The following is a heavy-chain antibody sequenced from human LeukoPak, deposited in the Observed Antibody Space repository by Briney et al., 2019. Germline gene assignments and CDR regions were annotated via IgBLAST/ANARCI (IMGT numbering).Heavy chain of an antibody. CDR3: ARGRYDIFTGPSTPYYYYYMDV. D-gene: IGHD3-9*01. J-gene: IGHJ6*03. V-gene: IGHV1-69*06. Sequence: GASVKVPCKASGGTFSSYAISWVRQAPGQGLEWMGGIIPIFGTANYAQKFQGRVMITADKSTSTAYMELSSLRSEDTAVYYCARGRYDIFTGPSTPYYYYYMDVWAKGTTVTISS. CDR2: IIPIFGTA. CDR1: GGTFSSYA.